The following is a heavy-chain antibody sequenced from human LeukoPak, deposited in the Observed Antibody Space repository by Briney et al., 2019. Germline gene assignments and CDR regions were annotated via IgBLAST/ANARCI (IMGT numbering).Heavy chain of an antibody. CDR2: ISSSGSTI. CDR1: GFTFSSYE. D-gene: IGHD6-19*01. J-gene: IGHJ4*02. Sequence: GGSLRLSCAASGFTFSSYEMNWVRQAPGKGLEWVSYISSSGSTIYYADSVKGRFTISRDDAKNSLYLQMNSLRAEDTAVYYCAREGGSGWYHYFDYWGQGTLVIVSS. CDR3: AREGGSGWYHYFDY. V-gene: IGHV3-48*03.